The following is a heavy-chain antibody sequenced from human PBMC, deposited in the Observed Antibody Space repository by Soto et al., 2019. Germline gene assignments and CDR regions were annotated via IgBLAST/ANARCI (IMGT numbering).Heavy chain of an antibody. V-gene: IGHV4-34*01. CDR3: ARSNYDFWSGYFH. D-gene: IGHD3-3*01. CDR2: INHSGST. CDR1: GGSFSGYY. Sequence: SETLSLTCAVYGGSFSGYYWSWIRQPPGKGLEWIGEINHSGSTNYNPSLKSRVTISVDTSKNQFSLKLSSVTAADTAVYYCARSNYDFWSGYFHWGQGTLVTVPS. J-gene: IGHJ4*02.